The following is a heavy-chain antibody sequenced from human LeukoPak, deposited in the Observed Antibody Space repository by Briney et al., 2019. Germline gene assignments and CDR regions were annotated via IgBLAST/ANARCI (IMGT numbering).Heavy chain of an antibody. J-gene: IGHJ5*02. D-gene: IGHD5-18*01. CDR3: AKAGGYSYGKNWFDP. Sequence: PGGSLRLSCAASGFTFSSYAMSWVRQAPGKGLEWVSAISGSGGSTYYADSVKGRFTISRDNSKNTLYLQMNSLRAEDTAVYYCAKAGGYSYGKNWFDPWGQGTLVTVSS. CDR1: GFTFSSYA. CDR2: ISGSGGST. V-gene: IGHV3-23*01.